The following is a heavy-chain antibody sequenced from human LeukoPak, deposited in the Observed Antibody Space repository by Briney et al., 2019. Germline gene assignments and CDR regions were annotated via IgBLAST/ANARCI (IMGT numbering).Heavy chain of an antibody. J-gene: IGHJ4*02. CDR2: IYPGDSDT. Sequence: GESLKISCKGSGYSFTTYWIGWVRQMPGRGLEWMGIIYPGDSDTRYSPSFQGQVTISADKSISTAYLQWSSLKASDTAMYYCARQFWDSSGYYSYYFDYWGQGTLVTVSS. D-gene: IGHD3-22*01. CDR3: ARQFWDSSGYYSYYFDY. V-gene: IGHV5-51*01. CDR1: GYSFTTYW.